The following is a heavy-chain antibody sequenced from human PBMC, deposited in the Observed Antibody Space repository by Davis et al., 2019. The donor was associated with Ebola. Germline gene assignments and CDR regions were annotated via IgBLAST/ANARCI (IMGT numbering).Heavy chain of an antibody. CDR2: IYHSGST. D-gene: IGHD4-17*01. V-gene: IGHV4-4*02. J-gene: IGHJ6*04. Sequence: SETLSLTCAVSGGSISSSNWWSWVRQPPGKGLEWIREIYHSGSTNYNPSLKSRVTISVDKSKNQFSLKLSSVTAADTAVYYCARVRAKPYYYYGMDVWGKGTTVTVSS. CDR3: ARVRAKPYYYYGMDV. CDR1: GGSISSSNW.